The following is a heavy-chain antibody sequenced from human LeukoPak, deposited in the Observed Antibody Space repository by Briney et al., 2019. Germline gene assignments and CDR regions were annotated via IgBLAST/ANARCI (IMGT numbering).Heavy chain of an antibody. Sequence: GGPLRPSCSASAFTYSNAWLSWDRHAPGKGPECVGRFKSKTDGGTTDYAAPVKGRFTISRDHSKTPPYPQMNSLTTAHTAVYYCTSDECELHFDYWGQRTLVTVSP. J-gene: IGHJ4*02. CDR1: AFTYSNAW. V-gene: IGHV3-15*01. CDR2: FKSKTDGGTT. CDR3: TSDECELHFDY. D-gene: IGHD1-26*01.